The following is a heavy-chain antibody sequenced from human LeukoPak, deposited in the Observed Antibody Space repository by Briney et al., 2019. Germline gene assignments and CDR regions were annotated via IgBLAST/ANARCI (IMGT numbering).Heavy chain of an antibody. D-gene: IGHD3-22*01. V-gene: IGHV1-46*01. CDR3: ARSSRITMIVVVTKGGFDY. J-gene: IGHJ4*02. Sequence: ASVKVSCKASGYTFTSYYMHWVRQAPGQGLEWMGIINPSGGSTSHAQKFQGRVTMTRDTSTSTVYMELSSLRSEDTAVYYCARSSRITMIVVVTKGGFDYWGQGTLVTVSS. CDR1: GYTFTSYY. CDR2: INPSGGST.